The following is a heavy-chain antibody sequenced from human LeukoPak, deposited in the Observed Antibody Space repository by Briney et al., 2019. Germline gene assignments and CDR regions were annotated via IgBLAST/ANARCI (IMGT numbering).Heavy chain of an antibody. CDR2: IYYSGST. CDR3: ARDLYSSSWYDY. V-gene: IGHV4-59*01. J-gene: IGHJ4*02. CDR1: GGSISSYY. Sequence: ESSETLSLTCTVSGGSISSYYWSWIRQPPGKGLEWIGYIYYSGSTNYNPSLKSRVTISVDTSKNQFSLKLSSVTAADTAVYYCARDLYSSSWYDYWGQGTLDTVSS. D-gene: IGHD6-13*01.